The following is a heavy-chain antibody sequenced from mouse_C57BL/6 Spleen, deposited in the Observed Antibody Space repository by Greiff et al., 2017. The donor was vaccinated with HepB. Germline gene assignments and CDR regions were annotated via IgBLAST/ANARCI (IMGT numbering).Heavy chain of an antibody. CDR2: IDPSDSET. CDR1: GYTFTSYW. D-gene: IGHD2-2*01. Sequence: QVQLQQPGAELVMPGSSVKLSCKASGYTFTSYWMHWVKQRPIQGLEWIGNIDPSDSETHYNQKFKDKATLTVDKSSSTAYMQLSSLTSEDSAVYYCATMVTTIDYWGQGTTLTVSS. J-gene: IGHJ2*01. V-gene: IGHV1-52*01. CDR3: ATMVTTIDY.